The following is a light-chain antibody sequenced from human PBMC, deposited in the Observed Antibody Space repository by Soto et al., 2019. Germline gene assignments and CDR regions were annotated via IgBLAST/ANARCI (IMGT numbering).Light chain of an antibody. CDR1: QSVSSN. V-gene: IGKV3-15*01. CDR3: QQDNNWPPYT. CDR2: DAS. Sequence: EIVMTQSPATLSVSPGERATLSCRASQSVSSNLAWYQQKPGQAPRLLIYDASTRATGIPARFSGSGSGTESTLTISTLQSEDSAVYYCQQDNNWPPYTFGQGTKLEIK. J-gene: IGKJ2*01.